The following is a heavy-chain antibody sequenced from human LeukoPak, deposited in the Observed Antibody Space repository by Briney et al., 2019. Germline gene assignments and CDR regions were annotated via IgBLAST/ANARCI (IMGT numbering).Heavy chain of an antibody. CDR1: GYTFTGYY. Sequence: ASVKVSCKASGYTFTGYYMHWVRQAPGQGLEWMGWINPNSGGTNYAQKFQGRVTMTRDTFISTAYMELSRLRSDDTAVYYCARDGYCSSTSCYSWFDPWGQGTLVTVSS. J-gene: IGHJ5*02. D-gene: IGHD2-2*02. CDR2: INPNSGGT. V-gene: IGHV1-2*02. CDR3: ARDGYCSSTSCYSWFDP.